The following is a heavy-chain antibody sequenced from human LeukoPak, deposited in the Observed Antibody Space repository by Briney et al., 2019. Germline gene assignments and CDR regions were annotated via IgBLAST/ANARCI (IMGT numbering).Heavy chain of an antibody. D-gene: IGHD6-6*01. Sequence: GGSLRLSCAASGFTFSDYYMSWIRQAPGKGLEWISYISSSGSTIYYADSVKGRFTISRDNARNSLYLQMNSLRAEDTAVYYCARERAIASLRPCYFDYWGQGTLVTVSS. CDR1: GFTFSDYY. CDR2: ISSSGSTI. J-gene: IGHJ4*02. V-gene: IGHV3-11*01. CDR3: ARERAIASLRPCYFDY.